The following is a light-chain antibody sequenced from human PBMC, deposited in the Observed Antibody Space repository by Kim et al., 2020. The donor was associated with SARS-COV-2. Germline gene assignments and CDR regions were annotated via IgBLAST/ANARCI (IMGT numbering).Light chain of an antibody. Sequence: ETPGERATLSCRARQSIGDNLAWYQHRPGQAPRLLIYGASTRAPGIPAWFSGSGSGTEFTLTISSLQSEDFAVYFCQQYDTWPPLTFGGGTKVEI. CDR3: QQYDTWPPLT. J-gene: IGKJ4*01. CDR1: QSIGDN. V-gene: IGKV3-15*01. CDR2: GAS.